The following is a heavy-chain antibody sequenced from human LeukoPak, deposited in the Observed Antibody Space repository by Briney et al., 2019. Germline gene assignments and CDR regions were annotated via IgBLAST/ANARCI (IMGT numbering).Heavy chain of an antibody. CDR1: GFTFSSYW. D-gene: IGHD3-9*01. V-gene: IGHV3-7*03. CDR3: ARGVDSLRYFDWFLYYFDY. Sequence: GGSLRLSCAAAGFTFSSYWMSWVRQAPGKGVEWVANIKQDGSEKYYVDSVKGRFTISRDNANNSLYLQMTSLRAEDTAVYYCARGVDSLRYFDWFLYYFDYWGQGTLVTVSS. J-gene: IGHJ4*02. CDR2: IKQDGSEK.